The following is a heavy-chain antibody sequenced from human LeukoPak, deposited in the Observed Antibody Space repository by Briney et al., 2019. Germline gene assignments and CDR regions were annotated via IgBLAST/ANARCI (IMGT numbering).Heavy chain of an antibody. D-gene: IGHD6-19*01. CDR3: AAASQWLVVI. CDR2: IYYSGST. J-gene: IGHJ3*02. Sequence: TSETLSLTCTVSGGSISSYYWSWIRQPPGKGLEWIGYIYYSGSTNYNPSLKSRVTISVDTSKNQFSLKLSSVTAADTAVYYCAAASQWLVVIWGQGTMVTVSS. V-gene: IGHV4-59*01. CDR1: GGSISSYY.